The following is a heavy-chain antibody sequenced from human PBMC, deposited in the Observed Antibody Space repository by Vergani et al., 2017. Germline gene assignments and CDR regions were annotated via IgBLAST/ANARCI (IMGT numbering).Heavy chain of an antibody. CDR2: ISCSSSYT. J-gene: IGHJ4*02. CDR3: ARTGSSSSKALDY. Sequence: QVQLVESGGGLVKPGGSLRLSCAASGFTFSDYYMSWIRQAPGKGLEWVSYISCSSSYTTYADSVKGRFTISRDNAKNPLYLQMNSLRAEDTAVYYCARTGSSSSKALDYWGQGTLVTVSS. D-gene: IGHD6-13*01. V-gene: IGHV3-11*05. CDR1: GFTFSDYY.